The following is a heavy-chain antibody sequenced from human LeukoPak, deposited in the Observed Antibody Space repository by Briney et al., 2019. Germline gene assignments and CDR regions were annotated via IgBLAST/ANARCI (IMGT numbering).Heavy chain of an antibody. Sequence: GGSLRLSCAASGFTVSSSYMSWVRQAPGKGLEWVSVIYGGGSTYYADSVKGRFTISRDTSYNTVNLDMNSLRGEDTAMYYCARPSGSSPLDAFDIWGQGTMVTVSS. CDR3: ARPSGSSPLDAFDI. J-gene: IGHJ3*02. V-gene: IGHV3-53*01. CDR2: IYGGGST. CDR1: GFTVSSSY. D-gene: IGHD1-26*01.